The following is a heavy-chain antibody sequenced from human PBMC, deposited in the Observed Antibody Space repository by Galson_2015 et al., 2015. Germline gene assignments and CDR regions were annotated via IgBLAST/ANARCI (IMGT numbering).Heavy chain of an antibody. CDR3: AKDSARTLHYSYGMDV. CDR1: GFTFSTYG. J-gene: IGHJ6*02. V-gene: IGHV3-23*01. CDR2: IRGSGGST. Sequence: SLRLSCAASGFTFSTYGMNWVRQAPGKGLEWVSGIRGSGGSTYYADSVKGRFTISRDNSKKTLYLQMNSLRAGDTAVYYRAKDSARTLHYSYGMDVWGQGTTVTVSS. D-gene: IGHD4-11*01.